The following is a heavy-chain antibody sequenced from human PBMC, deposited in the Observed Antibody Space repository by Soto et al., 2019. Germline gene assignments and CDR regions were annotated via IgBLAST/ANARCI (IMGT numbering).Heavy chain of an antibody. V-gene: IGHV1-69*01. D-gene: IGHD5-12*01. Sequence: QVQLVQSGAEVRKPGSSVKVSCKASGGTFSRHAISWVRQAPGQGLEWMGGIIPIFGTANHAQKFQGRVMIIADESTSTVYMELSSLRSEDTAMYYCGRGRSGEIVIFYWGQGTLVTVHS. CDR3: GRGRSGEIVIFY. CDR2: IIPIFGTA. J-gene: IGHJ4*02. CDR1: GGTFSRHA.